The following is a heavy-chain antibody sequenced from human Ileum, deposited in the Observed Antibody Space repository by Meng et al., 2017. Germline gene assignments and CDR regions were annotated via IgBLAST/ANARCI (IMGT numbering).Heavy chain of an antibody. CDR3: ARDLTGDEWAHFNY. Sequence: QVQLVPSGAEVKGPGASGKVSCKASGYTFTGYHIHWVRQAPGQGLEWVGWISPKNGDTNYAQKFQGRVTVTSDTSFSTAYMELRRLRSDDTAIYFCARDLTGDEWAHFNYWGQGTLVTVSS. J-gene: IGHJ4*02. CDR1: GYTFTGYH. CDR2: ISPKNGDT. V-gene: IGHV1-2*02. D-gene: IGHD2-21*01.